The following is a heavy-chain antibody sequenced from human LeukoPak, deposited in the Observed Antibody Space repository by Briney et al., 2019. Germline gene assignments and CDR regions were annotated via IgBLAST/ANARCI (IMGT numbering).Heavy chain of an antibody. CDR2: IYTSGST. CDR1: GGSISSYY. D-gene: IGHD5-12*01. V-gene: IGHV4-4*07. Sequence: PSETLSLTCTVSGGSISSYYWSWIRQPAGKGLEWIGRIYTSGSTNYNPSLKSRVTISVDTSKNQFSLKLSSVTAADTAVYYCARVNSGYEAPWYYYYYMDVWGKGTTVTISS. J-gene: IGHJ6*03. CDR3: ARVNSGYEAPWYYYYYMDV.